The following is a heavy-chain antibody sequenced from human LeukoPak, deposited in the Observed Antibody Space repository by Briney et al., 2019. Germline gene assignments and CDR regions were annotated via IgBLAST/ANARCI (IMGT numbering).Heavy chain of an antibody. CDR1: AYSISSGYY. V-gene: IGHV4-38-2*01. Sequence: SETLSLTXAVSAYSISSGYYWGWIPQAPGMGLEWSGSMYHSGMTYYTPSLKSRVTISVDTSKNQFSLRLSSVTAADTAVYYCASTYYYDSNAYSYWVWGQGTLVTVSS. J-gene: IGHJ4*02. D-gene: IGHD3-22*01. CDR2: MYHSGMT. CDR3: ASTYYYDSNAYSYWV.